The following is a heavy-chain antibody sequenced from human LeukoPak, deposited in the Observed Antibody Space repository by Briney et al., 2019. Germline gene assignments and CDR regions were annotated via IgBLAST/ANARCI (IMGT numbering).Heavy chain of an antibody. CDR2: IDYSGNT. J-gene: IGHJ4*02. CDR3: ARAEGGYSYGGDFDY. Sequence: SETLSLTCTVSGGSISSSGYCWGWIRQPPGKGLEWIGSIDYSGNTNYNPSLKSRVTISVDTSKNQFSLKLSSVTAADTAVYYCARAEGGYSYGGDFDYWGQGTLVTVSS. CDR1: GGSISSSGYC. V-gene: IGHV4-39*07. D-gene: IGHD5-18*01.